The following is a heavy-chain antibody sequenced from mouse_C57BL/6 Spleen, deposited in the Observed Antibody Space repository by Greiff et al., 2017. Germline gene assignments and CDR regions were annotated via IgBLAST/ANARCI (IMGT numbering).Heavy chain of an antibody. V-gene: IGHV1-15*01. CDR3: TRAYYSNYEGNYFDD. J-gene: IGHJ2*01. CDR1: GYTFTDYE. D-gene: IGHD2-5*01. Sequence: QVQLQQSGAELVRPGASVTLSCKASGYTFTDYEMHWVKQTPVHGLEWIGAIDPETGGPAYNQKFKGKAILTADKSSSTAYMELRSLTSEDSAVYYCTRAYYSNYEGNYFDDWGQGTTRTVSS. CDR2: IDPETGGP.